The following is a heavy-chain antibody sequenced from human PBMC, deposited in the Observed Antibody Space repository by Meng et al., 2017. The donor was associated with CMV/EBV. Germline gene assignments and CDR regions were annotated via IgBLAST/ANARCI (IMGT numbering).Heavy chain of an antibody. D-gene: IGHD2-2*02. CDR1: GFTVSSNY. Sequence: GGSLRLSCAASGFTVSSNYMSWVRQAPGKGLEWVSVIYSGGSTYYADSVKGRFTISRDNSKNTLYLQMNSLRAEDTAVYYCARDLGTSCYTQLYYYYGMDVWGQGTTVTVSS. CDR3: ARDLGTSCYTQLYYYYGMDV. J-gene: IGHJ6*02. CDR2: IYSGGST. V-gene: IGHV3-66*02.